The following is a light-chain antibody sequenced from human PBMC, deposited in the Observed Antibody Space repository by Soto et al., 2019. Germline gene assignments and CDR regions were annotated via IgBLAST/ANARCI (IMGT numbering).Light chain of an antibody. CDR1: QSMSSW. CDR2: DAS. CDR3: QQFNSYPWT. J-gene: IGKJ1*01. V-gene: IGKV1-5*01. Sequence: DIQMPQSPATLSASVGDRVTITCRASQSMSSWLAWYQQKPGKAPKLLIYDASSLESGVPSRFSGSGSGTEFTLTISSLQPDDFATYYCQQFNSYPWTFGQGTKWIS.